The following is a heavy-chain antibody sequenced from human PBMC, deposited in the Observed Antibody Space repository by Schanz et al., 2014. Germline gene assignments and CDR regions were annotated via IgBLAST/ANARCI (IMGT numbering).Heavy chain of an antibody. CDR3: AKEKEEVAADGSFFDY. J-gene: IGHJ4*02. CDR2: ISFDGRNT. Sequence: QVVLMESGGGVVRPGRSVRLSCVASGFTFRSYGMHWVRQAPGKGLEWVGFISFDGRNTGYAHSVKGRFTISRDNPKNTVNLQMNSLRAEDTAVYYCAKEKEEVAADGSFFDYWGQGTLVTVSS. D-gene: IGHD6-13*01. CDR1: GFTFRSYG. V-gene: IGHV3-30*18.